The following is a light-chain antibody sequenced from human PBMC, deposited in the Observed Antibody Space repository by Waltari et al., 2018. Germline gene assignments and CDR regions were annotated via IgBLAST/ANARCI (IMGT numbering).Light chain of an antibody. J-gene: IGKJ2*01. V-gene: IGKV4-1*01. CDR1: QSVLYSSNNKNY. CDR2: WAS. CDR3: QQYYSTPYT. Sequence: DIVMTHSPASLAVSLVETATISCKSSQSVLYSSNNKNYLAWYQQKPGQPPKLLIYWASTRESGVPDRFSGSGSGTDFTLTISSLQAEDVAVYYCQQYYSTPYTFGQGTKLEIK.